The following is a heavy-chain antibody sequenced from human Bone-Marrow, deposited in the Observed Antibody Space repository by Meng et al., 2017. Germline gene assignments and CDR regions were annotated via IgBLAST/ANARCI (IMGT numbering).Heavy chain of an antibody. Sequence: SETLSLTFAVSGYSITGSYNWGWIRQSPGKGLEWIGSIYQSGSTYYNPSLKSRVAMSADTSKNQFSLKLTSVTAADTAVYYCAGGAVVTLIFYHAMDVWGQGTMVTVSS. D-gene: IGHD2-21*02. CDR2: IYQSGST. CDR3: AGGAVVTLIFYHAMDV. CDR1: GYSITGSYN. V-gene: IGHV4-38-2*01. J-gene: IGHJ6*02.